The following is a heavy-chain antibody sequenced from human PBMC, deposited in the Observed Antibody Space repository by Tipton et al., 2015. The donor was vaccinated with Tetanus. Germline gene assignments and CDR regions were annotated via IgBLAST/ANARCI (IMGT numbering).Heavy chain of an antibody. J-gene: IGHJ4*02. CDR2: IHPSGSA. Sequence: TLSLTCAVYGGSFSGYYWTWIRQPPGQGLEWIGEIHPSGSANSNPSLNSRVTISVDTSKNQFSLRLTSVTAADTAVYYCARENWSYGNSFDYWGQGIQVTVSS. CDR1: GGSFSGYY. CDR3: ARENWSYGNSFDY. D-gene: IGHD3-16*01. V-gene: IGHV4-34*01.